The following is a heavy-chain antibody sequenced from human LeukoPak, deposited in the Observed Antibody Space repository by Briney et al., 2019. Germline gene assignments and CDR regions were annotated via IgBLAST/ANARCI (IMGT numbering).Heavy chain of an antibody. CDR3: ARAGIQFDD. V-gene: IGHV4-61*01. Sequence: PSETLSLTCTVSGGSISSSSCYWCWNRQPPGKGLEWIGYIYYSGSTNYNPSLKSRVTISVDTSKNQFSLKLSSVTAADTAVYYCARAGIQFDDWGQGSLVTVSS. J-gene: IGHJ4*02. CDR1: GGSISSSSCY. CDR2: IYYSGST.